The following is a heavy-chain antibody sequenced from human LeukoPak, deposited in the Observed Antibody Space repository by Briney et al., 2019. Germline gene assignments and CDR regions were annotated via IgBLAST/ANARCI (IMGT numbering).Heavy chain of an antibody. D-gene: IGHD6-13*01. CDR2: IYYSGST. CDR3: ARGSSSWYPTYPPSNWFDP. J-gene: IGHJ5*02. Sequence: PSETLSPTCTVSGGSISSYYWSWIRQPPGKGLEWIGYIYYSGSTNYNPSLKSRVTISVDTSKNQFSLKLSSVTAADTAVYYCARGSSSWYPTYPPSNWFDPWGQGTLVTVSS. V-gene: IGHV4-59*01. CDR1: GGSISSYY.